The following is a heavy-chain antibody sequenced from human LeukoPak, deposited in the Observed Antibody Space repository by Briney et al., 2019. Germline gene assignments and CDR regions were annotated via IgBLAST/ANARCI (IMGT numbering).Heavy chain of an antibody. V-gene: IGHV3-33*03. CDR2: IWYDGSNQ. CDR1: GFTSRNHG. J-gene: IGHJ5*02. CDR3: ASVGYSSSSGLDP. D-gene: IGHD6-13*01. Sequence: PGRSLRLSCAASGFTSRNHGMHWIRQVPGKGLEWVAVIWYDGSNQNYADSVKGRFTISRDNAKNSLYLQMNSLRAEDTAVYYCASVGYSSSSGLDPWGQGTLVTVSS.